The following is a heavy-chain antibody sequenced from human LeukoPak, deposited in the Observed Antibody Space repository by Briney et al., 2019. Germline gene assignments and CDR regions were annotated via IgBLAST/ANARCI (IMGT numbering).Heavy chain of an antibody. V-gene: IGHV3-23*01. CDR2: ISGSGGST. Sequence: GGSLRLSCAASGFTFSSYAMSWVRQAPGKGLEWVSAISGSGGSTYYADSVKGRFTISRDNSKNTLYLQMNSLRAEDTAVYYCAKHWYGSGVSPLDPWGQGTLVTVSS. CDR3: AKHWYGSGVSPLDP. D-gene: IGHD3-10*01. CDR1: GFTFSSYA. J-gene: IGHJ5*02.